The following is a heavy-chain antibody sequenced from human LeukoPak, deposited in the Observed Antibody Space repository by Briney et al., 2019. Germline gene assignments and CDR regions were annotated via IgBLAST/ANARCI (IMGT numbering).Heavy chain of an antibody. CDR3: AKSIVGATPQDY. D-gene: IGHD1-26*01. J-gene: IGHJ4*02. CDR1: GFTFSSYG. CDR2: ISYDGSNK. Sequence: GRSLRLSCAASGFTFSSYGMHWVRQAPGKGLEWVAVISYDGSNKYHEDSVKGRFTISRDNSKNTLYLQMNSLRAEDTAVYYCAKSIVGATPQDYWGQGTLVTVSS. V-gene: IGHV3-30*18.